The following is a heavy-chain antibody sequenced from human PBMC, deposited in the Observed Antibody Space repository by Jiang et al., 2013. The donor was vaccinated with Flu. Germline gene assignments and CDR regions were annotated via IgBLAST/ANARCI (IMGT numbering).Heavy chain of an antibody. J-gene: IGHJ4*02. CDR2: IRVDSGQT. D-gene: IGHD4-11*01. CDR1: GYTFKNNG. CDR3: ARDRSTGDY. V-gene: IGHV1-18*01. Sequence: SVKVSCKASGYTFKNNGISWVRQAPGQGLEWMGWIRVDSGQTDYAQKFQGRVTMTTDRSTTTVYMELRRLTSDDTAVYYCARDRSTGDYWGQGTPVTVSS.